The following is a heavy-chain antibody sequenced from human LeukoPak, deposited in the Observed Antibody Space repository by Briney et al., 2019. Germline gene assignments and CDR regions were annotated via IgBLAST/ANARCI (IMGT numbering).Heavy chain of an antibody. CDR2: ISSSSSYI. V-gene: IGHV3-21*01. D-gene: IGHD2-2*01. CDR3: ARERLVVVGDAYYYYGMDV. Sequence: GSLRLSCSASGFPFSNYKMNWVRQAPGKGLEWVSSISSSSSYIYYADSMKGRFTVSRDNAKNSLFLQMNSLRAEDTAVYYCARERLVVVGDAYYYYGMDVWGQGTTVTVSS. CDR1: GFPFSNYK. J-gene: IGHJ6*02.